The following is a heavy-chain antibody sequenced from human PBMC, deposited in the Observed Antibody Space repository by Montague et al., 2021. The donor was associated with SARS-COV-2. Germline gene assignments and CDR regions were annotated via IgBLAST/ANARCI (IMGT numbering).Heavy chain of an antibody. CDR2: IDWDDDK. CDR1: GFSLSTSGMC. D-gene: IGHD3-10*01. V-gene: IGHV2-70*01. J-gene: IGHJ4*02. Sequence: PALVKPTQTLTLTCTFSGFSLSTSGMCVSWIRQPPGKALEWLALIDWDDDKYYSTSLKTRLTISKDTSKNQVVLTMTNMDPVDTATYYCARTYYYGSGSYYTYYFDYWGQGTLVPVSS. CDR3: ARTYYYGSGSYYTYYFDY.